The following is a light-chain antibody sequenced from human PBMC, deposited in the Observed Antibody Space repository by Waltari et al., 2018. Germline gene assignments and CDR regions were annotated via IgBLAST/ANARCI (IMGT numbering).Light chain of an antibody. CDR1: QRLRHSNGSNY. CDR3: MQALQSPFT. CDR2: LGS. Sequence: VLTQSPLSLSVTPGESASIPCRSSQRLRHSNGSNYLDWYVQKPGQSPQLLIYLGSSRASGVPDRFSCFGSGTDFTLTISRVEAEDVGIYYCMQALQSPFTFGPGTKVEIK. J-gene: IGKJ3*01. V-gene: IGKV2-28*01.